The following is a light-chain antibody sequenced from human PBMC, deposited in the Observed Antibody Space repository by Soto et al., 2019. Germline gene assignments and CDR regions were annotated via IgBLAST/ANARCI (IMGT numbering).Light chain of an antibody. V-gene: IGKV3-11*01. Sequence: EMVMTQSPATLSVSPGERATLSCRASQSVSSDLAWYQQKPGQAPRLLIYGAFNRATGIPARFSGSGSGTDFTLTISSLEPEDSAVYYCQQRNVWPPVTFGQGTRLEIK. CDR2: GAF. CDR3: QQRNVWPPVT. J-gene: IGKJ5*01. CDR1: QSVSSD.